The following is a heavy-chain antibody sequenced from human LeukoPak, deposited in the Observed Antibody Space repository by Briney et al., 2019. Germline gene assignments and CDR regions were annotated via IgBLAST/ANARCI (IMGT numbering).Heavy chain of an antibody. CDR3: ARHINGWFDP. Sequence: SETLSLTCTVSGGSISSYYWSWIRQPPGKGLEWIGEINHSGSTNYNPSLKSRVTISVDTSKNQLSLKLSSVTAADTAVYYCARHINGWFDPWGQGTLVTVSS. CDR1: GGSISSYY. V-gene: IGHV4-34*01. CDR2: INHSGST. D-gene: IGHD2-21*01. J-gene: IGHJ5*02.